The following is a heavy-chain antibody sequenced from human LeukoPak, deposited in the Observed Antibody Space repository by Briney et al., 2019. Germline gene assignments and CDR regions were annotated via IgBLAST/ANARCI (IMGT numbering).Heavy chain of an antibody. CDR3: ARVPSGSYPPYFDY. D-gene: IGHD3-10*01. CDR2: IYYSGST. CDR1: GGSISNYY. J-gene: IGHJ4*02. V-gene: IGHV4-59*01. Sequence: WETLSLTCTVSGGSISNYYWSWIRQPPGKGLEWIGYIYYSGSTKYNPSLKSRVTISVDTSKNQFSLRLSSVTAADTAVYYCARVPSGSYPPYFDYWGQGTLVTVSS.